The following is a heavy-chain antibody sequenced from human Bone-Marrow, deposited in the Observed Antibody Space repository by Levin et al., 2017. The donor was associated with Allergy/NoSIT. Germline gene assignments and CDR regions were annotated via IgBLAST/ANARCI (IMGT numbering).Heavy chain of an antibody. J-gene: IGHJ6*02. CDR2: IYYSGST. V-gene: IGHV4-30-4*01. D-gene: IGHD3-22*01. CDR3: ARGDYYDRICGGMDV. Sequence: LRLSCTVSGGSISSGDYYWSWIRQPPGKGLEWIGYIYYSGSTYYNPSLKSRVTISVDTSKNQFSLKLSSVTAADTAVYYCARGDYYDRICGGMDVWGQGTTVTVSS. CDR1: GGSISSGDYY.